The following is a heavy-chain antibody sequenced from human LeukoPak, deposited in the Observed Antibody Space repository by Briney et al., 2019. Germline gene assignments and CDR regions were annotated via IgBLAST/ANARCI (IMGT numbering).Heavy chain of an antibody. J-gene: IGHJ4*02. V-gene: IGHV4-61*02. CDR1: GGSISSGSYY. CDR3: ARVDTAMDH. CDR2: IYTSGST. D-gene: IGHD5-18*01. Sequence: PSETLSLTCTVSGGSISSGSYYWSWIRQPAGKGLEWIGRIYTSGSTNYNPSLKSRVTISVDTSKNQFSLKLSSVTAADTAVYYCARVDTAMDHWGQGTLVTVSS.